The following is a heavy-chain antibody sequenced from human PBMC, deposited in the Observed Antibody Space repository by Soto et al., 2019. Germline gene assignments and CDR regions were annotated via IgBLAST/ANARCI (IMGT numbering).Heavy chain of an antibody. CDR2: INPNSGGT. CDR3: ARGSRYSSSWFDFDY. V-gene: IGHV1-2*04. J-gene: IGHJ4*02. Sequence: ASVKVSCKASGYTFTGYYMHWVRQAPGQGLEWMGWINPNSGGTNYAQKSQGWVTMTRDTSISTAYMELSRLRSDDTAVYYCARGSRYSSSWFDFDYWGQGTLVTVSS. CDR1: GYTFTGYY. D-gene: IGHD6-13*01.